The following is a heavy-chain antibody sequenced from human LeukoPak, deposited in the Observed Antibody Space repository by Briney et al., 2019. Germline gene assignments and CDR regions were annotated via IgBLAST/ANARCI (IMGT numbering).Heavy chain of an antibody. CDR1: GFNVVDDA. J-gene: IGHJ4*02. V-gene: IGHV3-53*01. CDR2: IFSGGGS. Sequence: PGGSLRLSCAASGFNVVDDAMNWVRQTPGKGPEWVSIIFSGGGSYYAESVKGRFTVFRDNSKNTPYLQMDRLRDEDTAVYYCARGYGSYSWGQGTLVTVSS. CDR3: ARGYGSYS. D-gene: IGHD1-26*01.